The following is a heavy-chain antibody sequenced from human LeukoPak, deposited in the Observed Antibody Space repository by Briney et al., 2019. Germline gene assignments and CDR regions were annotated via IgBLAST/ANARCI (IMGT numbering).Heavy chain of an antibody. CDR3: ASSCYSSSLKCTPPGPAFDI. D-gene: IGHD6-6*01. CDR1: GYTFTGNY. J-gene: IGHJ3*02. Sequence: ASVKVSCKASGYTFTGNYMHWVRQAPGQGLEWMGWLSAYNGNTNYAQKLQGRVTMTTDTSTSTAYMELSSLRSEDTAVYYCASSCYSSSLKCTPPGPAFDIWGQGTMVTVSS. CDR2: LSAYNGNT. V-gene: IGHV1-18*04.